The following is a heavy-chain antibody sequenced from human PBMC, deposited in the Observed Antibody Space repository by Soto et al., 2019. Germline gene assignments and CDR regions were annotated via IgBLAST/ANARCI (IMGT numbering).Heavy chain of an antibody. CDR2: ISYDGSNK. Sequence: GRSVRRYCADSGLTRSSYTMHWVRQAPGKGLEWVAVISYDGSNKYYADSVKGRFTISRDNSKNTLYLQMNSLRAEDTAVYYCARAGYSSGWYGYYYYGMDVWGQGTTVVYYGMDVWGQGTTVIVSS. V-gene: IGHV3-30-3*01. J-gene: IGHJ6*02. D-gene: IGHD6-19*01. CDR3: ARAGYSSGWYGYYYYGMDVWGQGTTVVYYGMDV. CDR1: GLTRSSYT.